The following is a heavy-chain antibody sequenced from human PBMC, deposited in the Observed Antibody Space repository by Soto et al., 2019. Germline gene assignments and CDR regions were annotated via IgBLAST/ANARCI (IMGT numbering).Heavy chain of an antibody. D-gene: IGHD3-16*01. CDR2: ISYDGSNK. CDR3: ANGAFGEPRIDY. V-gene: IGHV3-30*18. J-gene: IGHJ4*02. Sequence: QVQLVESGGGVVQPGRSLRLSCAASGFTFSSYGMHWVRQAPGKGLEWVAVISYDGSNKYYADSVKGRFTISRDNSKNTLYLQMNSLRAEDTAVYYCANGAFGEPRIDYWGQGTLVTVSS. CDR1: GFTFSSYG.